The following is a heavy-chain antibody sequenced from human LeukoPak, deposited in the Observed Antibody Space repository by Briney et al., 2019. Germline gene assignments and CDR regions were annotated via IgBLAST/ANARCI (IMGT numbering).Heavy chain of an antibody. J-gene: IGHJ4*02. CDR1: GYTFTGYY. CDR2: INPNSGGT. CDR3: ARVYYYDSSGYGY. D-gene: IGHD3-22*01. V-gene: IGHV1-2*02. Sequence: ASVKVSCKASGYTFTGYYMHWVRQAPGQGLEWMGWINPNSGGTNYAQKFQGRVTMTRDTSISTAYMELSRLRSDDTAVYYCARVYYYDSSGYGYWGQETLVTVSS.